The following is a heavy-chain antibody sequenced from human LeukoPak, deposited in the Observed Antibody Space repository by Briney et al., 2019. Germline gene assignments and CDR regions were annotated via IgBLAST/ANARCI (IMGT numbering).Heavy chain of an antibody. Sequence: GGSLRLSCAASGFTFDDYAMHWVRQAPGKGLEWVSGISWNSGSIGYADSVKGRFTISRDNAKNSLYLQMNSLRAEDTALYYCAKGGLSGGFLDAFDIWGQGTMVTVSS. CDR3: AKGGLSGGFLDAFDI. V-gene: IGHV3-9*01. J-gene: IGHJ3*02. CDR2: ISWNSGSI. CDR1: GFTFDDYA. D-gene: IGHD1-26*01.